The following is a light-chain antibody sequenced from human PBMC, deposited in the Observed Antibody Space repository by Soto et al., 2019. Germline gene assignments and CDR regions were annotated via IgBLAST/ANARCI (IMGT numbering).Light chain of an antibody. J-gene: IGKJ1*01. CDR3: QQRDNRT. Sequence: EIELTQSPATLSLSPGQRATLSCRASQSVSNYLAWYQQKPGQAPRLLIYDASNRATGIPARFSGSGSGTDFTLTISSIEPEDFAVYYCQQRDNRTFGQGTKVEIK. CDR1: QSVSNY. CDR2: DAS. V-gene: IGKV3-11*01.